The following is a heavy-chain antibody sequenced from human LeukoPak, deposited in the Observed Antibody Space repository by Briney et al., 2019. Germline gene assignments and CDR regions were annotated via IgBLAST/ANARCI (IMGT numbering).Heavy chain of an antibody. CDR3: AKQLGYCSDGSCYFPY. D-gene: IGHD2-15*01. Sequence: PGGSLRLSCAASGFTLSNHAMHWVRRATGKGLEWVSAVGIAGDTFYPGSVKGRFTISRENAKNSLYLQMNSLRAEDTAVYYCAKQLGYCSDGSCYFPYWGQGTLVTVSS. CDR1: GFTLSNHA. V-gene: IGHV3-13*01. CDR2: VGIAGDT. J-gene: IGHJ4*02.